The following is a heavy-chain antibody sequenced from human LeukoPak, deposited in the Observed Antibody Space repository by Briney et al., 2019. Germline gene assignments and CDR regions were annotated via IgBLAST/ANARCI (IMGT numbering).Heavy chain of an antibody. CDR2: INAGNGNT. D-gene: IGHD6-19*01. CDR3: ARDSDSSGWYFYFDY. Sequence: GASVKVSCKASGYTFTSYALHWVRQAPGQRLEWMGWINAGNGNTKYSQKFQVRVTITRDTSASTAYMELSSLRSEDTAVYYCARDSDSSGWYFYFDYWGQETLVTVSS. J-gene: IGHJ4*02. V-gene: IGHV1-3*01. CDR1: GYTFTSYA.